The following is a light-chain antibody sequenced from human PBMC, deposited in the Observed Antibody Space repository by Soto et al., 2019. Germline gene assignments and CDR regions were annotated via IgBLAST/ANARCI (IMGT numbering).Light chain of an antibody. Sequence: EIVLTQSPGTLSLSPGERATLSCRASQSISSTYLAWYQQKPGQAPRLLIFGASSRAPGIPARFSGRESGTECTLTVSSLQSEDFAVYYCQQYDKWPFTFGPGTRVEIK. CDR3: QQYDKWPFT. J-gene: IGKJ3*01. CDR1: QSISSTY. V-gene: IGKV3-15*01. CDR2: GAS.